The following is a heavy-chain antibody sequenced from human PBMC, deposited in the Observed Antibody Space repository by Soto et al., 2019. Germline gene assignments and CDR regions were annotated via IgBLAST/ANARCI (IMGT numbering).Heavy chain of an antibody. CDR1: GFTFSTYG. Sequence: QVHLVESGGGVVQPGRSLRLSCAASGFTFSTYGMHWVRQAPGKGLEWVAAISYDGSDKYYGDSVKGRFTISRDNSRNTLYLQMNSLRAEDTAVYYCAKTLCERYYSHYFDYWGQGNLVTVSS. CDR3: AKTLCERYYSHYFDY. D-gene: IGHD1-26*01. V-gene: IGHV3-30*18. J-gene: IGHJ4*02. CDR2: ISYDGSDK.